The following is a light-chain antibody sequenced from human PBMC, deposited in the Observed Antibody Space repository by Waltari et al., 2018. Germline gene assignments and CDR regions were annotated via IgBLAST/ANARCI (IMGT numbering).Light chain of an antibody. J-gene: IGKJ1*01. CDR1: QSVSRA. V-gene: IGKV3-20*01. Sequence: EIVLTQSPGTLSLSPRERATLSCRTSQSVSRALAWYQQKPGQAPRLLIYGIFNRATGIPDRFSGSGSGTDFSLTISRLEPEDFAVYYCQHYVMLPVTFGQGTRVEVK. CDR2: GIF. CDR3: QHYVMLPVT.